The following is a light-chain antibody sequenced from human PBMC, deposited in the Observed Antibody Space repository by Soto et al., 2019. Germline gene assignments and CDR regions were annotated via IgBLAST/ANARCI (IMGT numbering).Light chain of an antibody. Sequence: EIVLTQSPGTLSLSAGERATLSCRASQTISSRELAWYQKKPGQAPRLLIFGASNRATGTPDRFSGSGSGTDFALTITRLESEDVAVYYCQQYDEIFLSFGGGTKVEIK. V-gene: IGKV3-20*01. J-gene: IGKJ4*01. CDR1: QTISSRE. CDR3: QQYDEIFLS. CDR2: GAS.